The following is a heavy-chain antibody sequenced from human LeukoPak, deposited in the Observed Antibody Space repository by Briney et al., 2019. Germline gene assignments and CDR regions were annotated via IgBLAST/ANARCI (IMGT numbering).Heavy chain of an antibody. CDR2: IYTGVST. CDR3: ARVRPHPIIDV. Sequence: GGSLRLSCAASGFTVSSNYMSWVRQAPGKGLGWVSVIYTGVSTYYADSVKGRFTISRDNSKNTLYLQMNSLRAEDTAVYYCARVRPHPIIDVWGKGTTVTVSS. CDR1: GFTVSSNY. V-gene: IGHV3-53*01. J-gene: IGHJ6*03. D-gene: IGHD6-6*01.